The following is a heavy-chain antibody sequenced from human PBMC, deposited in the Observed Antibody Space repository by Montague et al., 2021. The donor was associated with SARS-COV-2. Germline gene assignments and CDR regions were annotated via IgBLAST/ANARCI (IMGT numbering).Heavy chain of an antibody. J-gene: IGHJ4*02. V-gene: IGHV4-59*01. CDR1: GASITTYY. CDR2: IFHSGHT. Sequence: SETLSLTCSVSGASITTYYWSWIRQAPGKGLEWIAYIFHSGHTNYNPSLRSRVAISIDTSRDQFSLSLTSITAADTAVYYCAGQPYLASAYYFDYWGLGTLVTGSS. CDR3: AGQPYLASAYYFDY. D-gene: IGHD3-10*01.